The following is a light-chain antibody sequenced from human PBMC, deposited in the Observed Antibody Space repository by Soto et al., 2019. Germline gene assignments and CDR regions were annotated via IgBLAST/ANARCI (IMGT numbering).Light chain of an antibody. J-gene: IGKJ1*01. CDR3: QQYYDTPPT. V-gene: IGKV4-1*01. CDR2: WAS. Sequence: DIVMTQSPDSLAVSLGERATINCKSSQSVLHSSNNKMYLAWYQQKPGQPPKLLIYWASIRESGVPDRISGSGSGTDFTLTIASLQAEDVAVYYGQQYYDTPPTFGQGTKVEIK. CDR1: QSVLHSSNNKMY.